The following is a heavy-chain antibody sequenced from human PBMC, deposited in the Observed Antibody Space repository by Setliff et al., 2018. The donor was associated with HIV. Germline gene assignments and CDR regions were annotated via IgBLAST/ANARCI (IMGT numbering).Heavy chain of an antibody. Sequence: AGGSLRLSCTASGFTFSSYGMHWVRQAPGKGLEWVAFIRYDGSNKYYADSVKGRFTISRDNAKNSRFLQMNSLRAEDTAMYYCARALYGSDSLLDSWGQGTLVTVSS. J-gene: IGHJ4*02. CDR1: GFTFSSYG. D-gene: IGHD1-26*01. CDR2: IRYDGSNK. V-gene: IGHV3-30*02. CDR3: ARALYGSDSLLDS.